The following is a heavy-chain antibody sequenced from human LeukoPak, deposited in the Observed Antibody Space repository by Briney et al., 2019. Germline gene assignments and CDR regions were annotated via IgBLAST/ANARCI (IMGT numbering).Heavy chain of an antibody. D-gene: IGHD5-12*01. V-gene: IGHV4-61*02. Sequence: SQTLSLTCTVSGGSISSGSYYWSWIRQPAGKGLEWIGRIYTSGSTNYNPSLKSRVTISVDTSKNQFSLKLSSVTAADTAVYYCAREDGPKKVATYLDYYYYMGVWGKGTTVTTSS. J-gene: IGHJ6*03. CDR2: IYTSGST. CDR3: AREDGPKKVATYLDYYYYMGV. CDR1: GGSISSGSYY.